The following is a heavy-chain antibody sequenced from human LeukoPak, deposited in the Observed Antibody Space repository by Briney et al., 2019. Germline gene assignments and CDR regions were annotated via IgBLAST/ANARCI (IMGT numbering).Heavy chain of an antibody. CDR2: INPNSGGT. CDR3: ARSRDVDTAMAS. V-gene: IGHV1-2*02. Sequence: ASVKVSCKASGYTFTGYYMHWVRQAPGQGLEWMGWINPNSGGTNYAQKFQCRVTMTRDTSISTAYMELSRLRSDDTAVYYCARSRDVDTAMASWGQGTLVTVSS. D-gene: IGHD5-18*01. CDR1: GYTFTGYY. J-gene: IGHJ4*02.